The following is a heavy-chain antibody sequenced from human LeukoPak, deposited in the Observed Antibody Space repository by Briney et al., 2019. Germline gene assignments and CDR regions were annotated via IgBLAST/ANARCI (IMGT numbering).Heavy chain of an antibody. Sequence: PGGSLRLSCAASGLTFDDYAMHWVRQAPGKGLEWVSGISWNSGSIGYADSVKGRFTISRDNAKNSLYLQMNSLRAEDMALYYCARGEWLSSPFDIWGQGTMVTVSS. J-gene: IGHJ3*02. V-gene: IGHV3-9*03. CDR1: GLTFDDYA. D-gene: IGHD3-3*01. CDR3: ARGEWLSSPFDI. CDR2: ISWNSGSI.